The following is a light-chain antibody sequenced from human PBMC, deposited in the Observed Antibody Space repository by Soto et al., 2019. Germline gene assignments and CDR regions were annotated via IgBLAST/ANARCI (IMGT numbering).Light chain of an antibody. CDR1: QYISDF. V-gene: IGKV1-39*01. CDR2: ATS. J-gene: IGKJ4*01. CDR3: QQSYTTPLT. Sequence: DIQMTQSPSSLSVSVGDRVTITCRASQYISDFLNWYQQKPGEAPVILIYATSTLQSGVPSRFTGSRSETNFTLIISSLQPEDFATYYCQQSYTTPLTFGGGTKVDIK.